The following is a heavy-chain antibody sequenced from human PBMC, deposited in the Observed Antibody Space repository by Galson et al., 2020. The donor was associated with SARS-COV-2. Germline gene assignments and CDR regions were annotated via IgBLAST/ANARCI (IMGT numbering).Heavy chain of an antibody. CDR1: GFTFTQYW. J-gene: IGHJ2*01. D-gene: IGHD3-22*01. V-gene: IGHV3-7*01. Sequence: GSLRLSCAASGFTFTQYWMSWVRQAPAKGLEWVAYIMQDGSEKRYVYSVKGRFTISRDNAKNSVYLQMSSVSADDTALYYCARDLWGRHDGSSTGYYNDGLDLWGRGTLVTVSS. CDR3: ARDLWGRHDGSSTGYYNDGLDL. CDR2: IMQDGSEK.